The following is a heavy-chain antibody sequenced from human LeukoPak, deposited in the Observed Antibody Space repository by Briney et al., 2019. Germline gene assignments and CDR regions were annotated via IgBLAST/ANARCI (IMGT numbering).Heavy chain of an antibody. J-gene: IGHJ5*02. Sequence: ASVKVSCKASEYTFTRYYMHWVRQAPGQGLEWMGIINPSGGSTSYAQKFQGRVTMTRDMSTSTVYMELSSLRSEDTAVHYCARDNRPQDYGNYGGIWFDPWGQGTLVTVSS. D-gene: IGHD4-11*01. V-gene: IGHV1-46*01. CDR2: INPSGGST. CDR3: ARDNRPQDYGNYGGIWFDP. CDR1: EYTFTRYY.